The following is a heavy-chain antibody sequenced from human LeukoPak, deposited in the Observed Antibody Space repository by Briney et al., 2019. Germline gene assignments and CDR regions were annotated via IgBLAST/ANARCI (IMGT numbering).Heavy chain of an antibody. Sequence: GASVKVSCKASGYTFTSYGISWVRQAPGQGLEWMGWISAYNGDTNHAQKLQGRVTMTTDTSTSTAYMELRSLRSDDTAVYYCARGHYYDSSGSHYYYYMDVWGKGTTVTVSS. V-gene: IGHV1-18*01. CDR3: ARGHYYDSSGSHYYYYMDV. CDR1: GYTFTSYG. CDR2: ISAYNGDT. D-gene: IGHD3-22*01. J-gene: IGHJ6*03.